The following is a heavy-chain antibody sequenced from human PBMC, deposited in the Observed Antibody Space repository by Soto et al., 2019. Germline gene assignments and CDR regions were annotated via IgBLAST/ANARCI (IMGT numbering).Heavy chain of an antibody. Sequence: GXSXKVSCKASTYNXTTLIIGLVRQAPGQGLEWVGWISAYNGNTQYGLKFHDRVTMTTETSTTTAYLELRSLTTDDTALYFCARNHDFWIGVGGGMDVWGQGTTGTVS. CDR3: ARNHDFWIGVGGGMDV. J-gene: IGHJ6*02. D-gene: IGHD3-3*01. V-gene: IGHV1-18*01. CDR1: TYNXTTLI. CDR2: ISAYNGNT.